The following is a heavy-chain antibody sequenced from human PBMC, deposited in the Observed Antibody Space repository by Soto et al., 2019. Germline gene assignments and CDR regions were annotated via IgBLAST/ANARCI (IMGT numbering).Heavy chain of an antibody. D-gene: IGHD3-16*01. J-gene: IGHJ5*02. CDR3: ARRMITFGGGWFDP. Sequence: SETLSLTCTVSGGSISSSSYYWGWIRQPPGKGLEWIGSIYYSGSTYYNPSLKSRVTISVDTSKNQFSLKLSSVTAADTAVYYCARRMITFGGGWFDPWGQGTLVTVSS. V-gene: IGHV4-39*01. CDR2: IYYSGST. CDR1: GGSISSSSYY.